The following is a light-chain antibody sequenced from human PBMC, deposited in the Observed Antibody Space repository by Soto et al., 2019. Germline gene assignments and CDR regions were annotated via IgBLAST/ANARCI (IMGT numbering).Light chain of an antibody. CDR1: QSISSY. CDR3: QQYNSYLYT. V-gene: IGKV1-39*01. J-gene: IGKJ2*01. Sequence: DIQMTQSPSSLSASVGDRVTITCRASQSISSYLNLYQQEPGKAPELLIYAASSLQSGVPSRFSGSGSGTEFTLTISSLQPDDFATYYCQQYNSYLYTFGQGTKLEIK. CDR2: AAS.